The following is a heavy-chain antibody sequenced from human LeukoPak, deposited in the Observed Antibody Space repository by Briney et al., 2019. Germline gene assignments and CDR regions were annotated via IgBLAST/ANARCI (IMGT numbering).Heavy chain of an antibody. CDR1: GGTFSGYA. CDR3: ARNFGYNYGSFDY. Sequence: ASVKVSCKASGGTFSGYAISWVRQAPGQGLEWMGGIIPIFGTANYAQKFQGRVTITADESTSTAYMELSSLRSEDTAVYYCARNFGYNYGSFDYWGQGTLVTVSS. J-gene: IGHJ4*02. CDR2: IIPIFGTA. V-gene: IGHV1-69*13. D-gene: IGHD5-18*01.